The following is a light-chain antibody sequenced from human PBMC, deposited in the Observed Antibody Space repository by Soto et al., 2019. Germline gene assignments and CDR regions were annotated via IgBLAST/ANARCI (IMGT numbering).Light chain of an antibody. CDR3: QHCGSPSRRT. J-gene: IGKJ1*01. CDR1: QSLSST. Sequence: CMASQSLSSTLAWHQQNPGQAPRLLIYGASSRATGIPDRFSGSVSARDFTLTITTLGPDHLAVSSCQHCGSPSRRTLGQGTKVDIK. CDR2: GAS. V-gene: IGKV3-20*01.